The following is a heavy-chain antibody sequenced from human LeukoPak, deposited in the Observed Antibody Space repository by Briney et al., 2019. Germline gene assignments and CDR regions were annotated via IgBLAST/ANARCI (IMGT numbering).Heavy chain of an antibody. CDR1: GFTVRSNY. CDR2: IYRGGTT. V-gene: IGHV3-66*01. J-gene: IGHJ4*02. CDR3: ARDSSGYHFDD. D-gene: IGHD3-22*01. Sequence: GGSLRLSGAASGFTVRSNYMSWVRQAPGKGLEWVSVIYRGGTTYYADSVKGRFTISRDNSKNTLHLQMNSLRAEDTAVYYCARDSSGYHFDDWGQGTLLTVSS.